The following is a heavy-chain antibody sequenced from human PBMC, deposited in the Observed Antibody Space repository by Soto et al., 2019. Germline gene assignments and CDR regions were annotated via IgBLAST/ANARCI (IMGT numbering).Heavy chain of an antibody. D-gene: IGHD6-6*01. J-gene: IGHJ5*02. CDR3: ARAHSSSPEFDP. CDR2: ISSSGSTI. CDR1: GFTFSSYE. Sequence: GGSLRLSCASSGFTFSSYEMNWVRQAPGKGLEWVSYISSSGSTIYYADSVKGRFTISRDNAKNSLYLQMNSLRAEDTAVYYCARAHSSSPEFDPWGQGTLVTVSS. V-gene: IGHV3-48*03.